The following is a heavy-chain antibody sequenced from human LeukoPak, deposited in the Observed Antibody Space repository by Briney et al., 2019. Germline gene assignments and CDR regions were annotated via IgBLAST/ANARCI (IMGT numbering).Heavy chain of an antibody. J-gene: IGHJ4*02. CDR2: IYYSGST. D-gene: IGHD2-15*01. CDR3: ARAVPYLGYCSGGSCYGFDY. CDR1: GGSISSYY. V-gene: IGHV4-59*01. Sequence: PSETLSLTCTVSGGSISSYYWSWIRQPPGKGLEWIGYIYYSGSTNYNPSLKSRVTISVDTSKNQFSLKLSSVTAADTAVYYCARAVPYLGYCSGGSCYGFDYWGQGTLVTVSS.